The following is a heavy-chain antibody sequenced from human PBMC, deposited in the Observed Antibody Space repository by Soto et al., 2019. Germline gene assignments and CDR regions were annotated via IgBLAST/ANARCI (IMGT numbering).Heavy chain of an antibody. CDR2: SIGGGGDT. CDR3: ARDAVPRNGEWDWFDT. J-gene: IGHJ5*02. Sequence: EMQLLESGGGLVQTGESLRLSCTASGFTFSNYAMSWVRQAPGKGPEWVSSIGGGGDTYYTDAVKGRFTVSRDDPKSTLYLQMNSLRAEDTARYYCARDAVPRNGEWDWFDTWGQGTLVSVSS. CDR1: GFTFSNYA. V-gene: IGHV3-23*01. D-gene: IGHD6-19*01.